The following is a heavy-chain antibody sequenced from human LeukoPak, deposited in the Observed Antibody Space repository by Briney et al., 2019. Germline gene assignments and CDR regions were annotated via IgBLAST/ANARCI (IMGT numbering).Heavy chain of an antibody. J-gene: IGHJ5*02. D-gene: IGHD4-17*01. CDR3: ARLSPLFGDYVGGWFDP. Sequence: GESLKISCKGAGYSFTSYWIGWVRQMPGKGLEWMGIIHPGDSDTRYSPSFQGQVNISADRSTSTAYLQWSSLKASDTAMNYCARLSPLFGDYVGGWFDPWGQGTLVTVSP. V-gene: IGHV5-51*01. CDR1: GYSFTSYW. CDR2: IHPGDSDT.